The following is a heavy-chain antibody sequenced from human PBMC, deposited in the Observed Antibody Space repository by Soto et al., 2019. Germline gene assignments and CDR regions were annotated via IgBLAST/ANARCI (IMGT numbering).Heavy chain of an antibody. CDR3: ARSTGYGDSYFDY. Sequence: SETLSLTCAVSGGSIRTYYWNWIRQPPGKGLEWIGYMYYGGSTNYNPSLKSRVTVSGDTSKNDFSLKLTSVTAADTAVYYCARSTGYGDSYFDYWGRGTLVTVSS. J-gene: IGHJ4*02. D-gene: IGHD4-17*01. V-gene: IGHV4-59*01. CDR1: GGSIRTYY. CDR2: MYYGGST.